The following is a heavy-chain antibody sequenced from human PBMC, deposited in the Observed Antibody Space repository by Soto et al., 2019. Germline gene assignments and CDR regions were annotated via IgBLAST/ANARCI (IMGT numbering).Heavy chain of an antibody. CDR3: ARLYVARGDNCFAP. J-gene: IGHJ5*02. CDR1: GGPLSSSRYC. CDR2: FFYGGGT. Sequence: ASETLSLPRPVSGGPLSSSRYCWGWVRQPPGKGRGGLGSFFYGGGTSYNRALKVRVTISVDRSKTQFSLKLSSVTAADTAVFYCARLYVARGDNCFAPWGQGTLVTV. D-gene: IGHD5-12*01. V-gene: IGHV4-39*01.